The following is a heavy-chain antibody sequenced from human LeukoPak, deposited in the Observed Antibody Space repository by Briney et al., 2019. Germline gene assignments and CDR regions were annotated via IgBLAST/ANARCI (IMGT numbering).Heavy chain of an antibody. CDR2: IRSKANSYAT. CDR1: GFTFSGSA. CDR3: TCRIVGARFDY. Sequence: GGSLRLSCAASGFTFSGSAMHWVRQASGKGLERVGRIRSKANSYATAYAASVKGRFTISRDDSKNTAYLQMNSLKTEDTAVYYCTCRIVGARFDYWGQGTLVTVSS. J-gene: IGHJ4*02. D-gene: IGHD1-26*01. V-gene: IGHV3-73*01.